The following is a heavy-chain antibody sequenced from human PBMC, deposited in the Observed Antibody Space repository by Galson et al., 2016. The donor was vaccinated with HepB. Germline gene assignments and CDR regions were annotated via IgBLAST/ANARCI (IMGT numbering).Heavy chain of an antibody. V-gene: IGHV1-46*01. J-gene: IGHJ5*02. CDR2: INPSGGGT. Sequence: SVKVSCKASGYTFTDYYIHWVRQTPAKGLEWMGVINPSGGGTNYAQQFQGRVTMTRDTSTSTVNMELSSLRSEDTAVYYCARHKSIEVRPKLLWGGWVDPWGQGTLVTVSS. CDR3: ARHKSIEVRPKLLWGGWVDP. D-gene: IGHD2-21*01. CDR1: GYTFTDYY.